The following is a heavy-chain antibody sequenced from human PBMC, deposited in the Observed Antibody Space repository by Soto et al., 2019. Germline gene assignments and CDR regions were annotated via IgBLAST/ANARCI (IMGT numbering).Heavy chain of an antibody. CDR1: GFTFSSYW. Sequence: PGGSLRLSCAASGFTFSSYWMHWVRQAPGKGLVWVSRINSDGSSTSYADSVKGRFTISRDNAKNTLYLQMNSLRAEDTAVYYCATGGRGGSKSRYYDFWSGYGWGQGTLVTVSS. V-gene: IGHV3-74*01. CDR2: INSDGSST. D-gene: IGHD3-3*01. J-gene: IGHJ4*02. CDR3: ATGGRGGSKSRYYDFWSGYG.